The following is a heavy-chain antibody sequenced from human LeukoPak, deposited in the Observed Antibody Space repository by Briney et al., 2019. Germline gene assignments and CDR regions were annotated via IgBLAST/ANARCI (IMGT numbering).Heavy chain of an antibody. D-gene: IGHD3/OR15-3a*01. V-gene: IGHV1-2*04. CDR3: ARGPSWTGGRPNWFDP. CDR2: INLNSGGT. Sequence: ASVKVSCKASGYTFTGYYKHWVRQAPGQGLEWMGWINLNSGGTNYAQKFQGWVTMTRDTSNSTAYMELSRLRSDDTAVYYCARGPSWTGGRPNWFDPWGQGTLVTVSS. J-gene: IGHJ5*02. CDR1: GYTFTGYY.